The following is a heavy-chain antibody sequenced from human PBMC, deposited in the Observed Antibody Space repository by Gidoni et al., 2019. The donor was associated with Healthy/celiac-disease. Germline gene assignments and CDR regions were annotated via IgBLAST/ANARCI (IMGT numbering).Heavy chain of an antibody. V-gene: IGHV3-23*01. J-gene: IGHJ5*02. D-gene: IGHD2-2*01. CDR1: RFSFSSDA. CDR3: AKGLVVPAANNWFDP. CDR2: ISGSGGST. Sequence: EVQLLESVGGLVQPGGSLILSCAAARFSFSSDAMSWVRQAPGKGLEWVSAISGSGGSTYYADSVKGRFTISRDNSKNTLYLQMNSLRAEDTAVYYCAKGLVVPAANNWFDPWGQGTLVTVSS.